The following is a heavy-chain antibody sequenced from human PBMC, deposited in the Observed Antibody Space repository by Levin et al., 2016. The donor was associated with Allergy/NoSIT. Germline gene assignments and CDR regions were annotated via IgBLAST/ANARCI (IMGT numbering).Heavy chain of an antibody. J-gene: IGHJ3*02. Sequence: VRQMPGKGLEWMGIIYPGDSDTRYSPSFQGQVTISADKSITTAYLRWSTLKASDTAIYYCASAVVITATGLWDAFEIWGQGTMVTVSS. D-gene: IGHD3-22*01. V-gene: IGHV5-51*01. CDR3: ASAVVITATGLWDAFEI. CDR2: IYPGDSDT.